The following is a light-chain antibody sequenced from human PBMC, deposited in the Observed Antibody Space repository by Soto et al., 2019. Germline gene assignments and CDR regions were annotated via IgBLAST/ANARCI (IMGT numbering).Light chain of an antibody. CDR1: PSVSSSY. Sequence: EVVLTQSPGTLSLSPGERAALSCRASPSVSSSYLAWYQQKPGRAPRLLIYGASNRATGIPDRFSGSGSGTDFTLTISRLEPEDFAVYYCQQYGTSHTFGQGTKLEIK. CDR2: GAS. CDR3: QQYGTSHT. V-gene: IGKV3-20*01. J-gene: IGKJ2*01.